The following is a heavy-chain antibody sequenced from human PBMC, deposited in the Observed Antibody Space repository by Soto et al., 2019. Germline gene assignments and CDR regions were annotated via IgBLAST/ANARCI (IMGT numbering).Heavy chain of an antibody. J-gene: IGHJ6*02. D-gene: IGHD1-1*01. CDR1: GCAFGDYY. V-gene: IGHV3-11*05. CDR2: ISSSSTYT. Sequence: QVQLVESGGGLVKPGGSLRLSCAASGCAFGDYYMSWIRQAPGKGLECISYISSSSTYTNNADSVKGRFTISRDNAKNSLYLQMNSLRAEDTAVYYCARYVEGMDVWGQGTTVTVSS. CDR3: ARYVEGMDV.